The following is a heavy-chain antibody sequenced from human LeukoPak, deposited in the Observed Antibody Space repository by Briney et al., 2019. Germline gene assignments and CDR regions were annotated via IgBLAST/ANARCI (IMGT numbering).Heavy chain of an antibody. CDR1: GFTLRSYW. V-gene: IGHV3-74*01. D-gene: IGHD5-18*01. CDR3: ARDNWDSYGYYYYGMDV. CDR2: INSDGSST. J-gene: IGHJ6*02. Sequence: GGSLRLSCAASGFTLRSYWMHWVRQAPGKGLVWVSRINSDGSSTSYADSVKGRFTISRDNAKNTVYLQMNSLRAEDTAVYYCARDNWDSYGYYYYGMDVWGQGTTVTVSS.